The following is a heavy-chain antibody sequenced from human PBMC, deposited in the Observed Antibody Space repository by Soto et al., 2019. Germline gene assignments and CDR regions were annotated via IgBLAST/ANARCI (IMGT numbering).Heavy chain of an antibody. CDR2: IIPILGIA. Sequence: QVQLVQSGAEVKKPGSSVKVSCKASGGTFSSYTISWVRQAPGQGLEWMGRIIPILGIANYAQKFQGRVTITADKSTSTAYMELSSLRSEDRAVYYCARGYCSGGSCYGFDYWGQGTLVTVSS. CDR3: ARGYCSGGSCYGFDY. D-gene: IGHD2-15*01. V-gene: IGHV1-69*02. CDR1: GGTFSSYT. J-gene: IGHJ4*02.